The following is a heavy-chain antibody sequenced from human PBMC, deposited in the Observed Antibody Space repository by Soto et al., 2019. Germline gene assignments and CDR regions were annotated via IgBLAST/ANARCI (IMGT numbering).Heavy chain of an antibody. D-gene: IGHD3-22*01. V-gene: IGHV3-30-3*01. CDR2: ISYDGSNK. J-gene: IGHJ4*02. CDR1: GFTFSSYA. Sequence: QVQLVESGGGVVQPGRSLRLSCAASGFTFSSYAMHWVRQAPGKRLEWVAVISYDGSNKYYADSVKGRFTISRDNSKNTLYLQMNSLRAEDTAVYYCARDHYYDSSGYYYSLNYYFDYWGQGTLVTVSS. CDR3: ARDHYYDSSGYYYSLNYYFDY.